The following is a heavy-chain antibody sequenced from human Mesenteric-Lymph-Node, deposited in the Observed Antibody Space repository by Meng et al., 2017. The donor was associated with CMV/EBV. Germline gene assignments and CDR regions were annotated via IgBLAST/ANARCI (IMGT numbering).Heavy chain of an antibody. V-gene: IGHV1-2*06. D-gene: IGHD6-13*01. Sequence: KASGYTFTGYYMHWVRQAPGQGLEWMGRINPNSGGTNYAQKFQGRVTMTRDTSISTAYMELSRLRSDDSAVYYCARLPTSSSTSFNDYWGQGTLVTVSS. CDR3: ARLPTSSSTSFNDY. CDR2: INPNSGGT. CDR1: GYTFTGYY. J-gene: IGHJ4*02.